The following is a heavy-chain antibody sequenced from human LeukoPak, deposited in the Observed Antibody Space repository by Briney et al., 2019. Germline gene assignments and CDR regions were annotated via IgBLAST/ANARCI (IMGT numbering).Heavy chain of an antibody. CDR3: ARQRRESEWPRSFNALDI. Sequence: GESLGISCKTSGYTFANFWIGWVRQMPGKGLEWIGIIYPDDSDVRYSPSFQGHVTISADKSITTAYLQWNNLQTSDTAIYYCARQRRESEWPRSFNALDIWGPGTLVSVSS. V-gene: IGHV5-51*01. J-gene: IGHJ3*02. CDR1: GYTFANFW. CDR2: IYPDDSDV. D-gene: IGHD3-3*01.